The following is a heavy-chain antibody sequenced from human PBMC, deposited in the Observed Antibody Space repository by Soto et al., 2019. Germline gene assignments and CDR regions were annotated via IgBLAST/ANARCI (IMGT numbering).Heavy chain of an antibody. CDR3: ARINDYVWGSYPIPHTLIDY. J-gene: IGHJ4*02. Sequence: PTETITLICTVHVPSLRSATIGESWTRQPPGKALEWLAHIFSNDEKSYSTSLKSRLTISKDTSKSQVVLTMTNMDPVDTATYYCARINDYVWGSYPIPHTLIDYWGQGTLVTVSS. CDR1: VPSLRSATIG. D-gene: IGHD3-16*02. CDR2: IFSNDEK. V-gene: IGHV2-26*01.